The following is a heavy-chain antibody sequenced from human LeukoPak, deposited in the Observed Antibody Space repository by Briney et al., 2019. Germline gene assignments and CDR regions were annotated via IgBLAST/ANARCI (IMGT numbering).Heavy chain of an antibody. J-gene: IGHJ6*03. V-gene: IGHV4-4*07. D-gene: IGHD7-27*01. CDR1: GGSINSYY. CDR2: IYTSGNS. Sequence: SETLSLTCTVSGGSINSYYWSWIRQPAGKGLEWIGRIYTSGNSHYNPSLKSRLTMSVDTSKNQFSLKLSSVTAADTAVYYCARSPGVFHMDVWGKGTTVTVSS. CDR3: ARSPGVFHMDV.